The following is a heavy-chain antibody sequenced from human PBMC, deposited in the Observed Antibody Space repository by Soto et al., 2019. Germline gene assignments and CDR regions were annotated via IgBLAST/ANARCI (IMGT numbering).Heavy chain of an antibody. Sequence: SETLSLTCTVSGGSISSSSYYWGWIRQPPGKGLEWIGSIYYSGSTYYNPSLKSRVTISVDTSKNQFSLKLSSVTAADTAVYYCARQVTSGPYYYYYMDVWGKGTTVTVSS. D-gene: IGHD3-10*01. CDR2: IYYSGST. CDR1: GGSISSSSYY. CDR3: ARQVTSGPYYYYYMDV. V-gene: IGHV4-39*01. J-gene: IGHJ6*03.